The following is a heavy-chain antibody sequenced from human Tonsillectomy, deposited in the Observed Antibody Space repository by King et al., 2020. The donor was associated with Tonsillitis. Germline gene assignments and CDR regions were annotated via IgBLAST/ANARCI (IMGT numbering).Heavy chain of an antibody. V-gene: IGHV3-7*01. CDR1: GFTFSTYC. CDR2: IKQDGSEK. CDR3: ARDRTQYSGSWSVFVY. D-gene: IGHD6-13*01. Sequence: VQLVESGGGLVQPGGSLILSCAASGFTFSTYCMNGVRQSPGKGREWVANIKQDGSEKYYVDAVKGRFSISRDNAKNSLYLQMNSLIAEDTAVYYCARDRTQYSGSWSVFVYCGQGTLVTVSA. J-gene: IGHJ4*02.